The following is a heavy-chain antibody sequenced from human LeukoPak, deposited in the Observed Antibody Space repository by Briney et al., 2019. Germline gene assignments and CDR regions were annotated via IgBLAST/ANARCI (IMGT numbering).Heavy chain of an antibody. Sequence: GGSLRLSCEASGFTFSSYNMNWVRQAPGKRLEWVPSVTSSSSYVFYADSVKGRFTISRDNAKNSLYLQMNSLRAEDTAVYYCAKDTDGVVTALYLEGDAFDIWGQGTMVTVSS. CDR3: AKDTDGVVTALYLEGDAFDI. V-gene: IGHV3-21*04. J-gene: IGHJ3*02. D-gene: IGHD2-21*02. CDR1: GFTFSSYN. CDR2: VTSSSSYV.